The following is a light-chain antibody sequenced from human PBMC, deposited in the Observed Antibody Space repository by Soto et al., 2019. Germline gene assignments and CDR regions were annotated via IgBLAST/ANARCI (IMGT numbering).Light chain of an antibody. CDR3: QHYNSYSEA. Sequence: MKMPQYPPTLSASVGDRVTITCRASQSISSWLAWYQQKAGKAPKLLIYDASTLESGVPSRFSGSGSGTEFTLTITSLQPDDFATYYCQHYNSYSEAFGQGTKVDIK. V-gene: IGKV1-5*01. CDR2: DAS. CDR1: QSISSW. J-gene: IGKJ1*01.